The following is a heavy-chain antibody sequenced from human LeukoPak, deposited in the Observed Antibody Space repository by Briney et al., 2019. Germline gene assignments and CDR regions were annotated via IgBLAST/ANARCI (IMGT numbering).Heavy chain of an antibody. CDR3: ARLTPTTLSLYYYYMDV. J-gene: IGHJ6*03. CDR1: GGSISTYY. CDR2: IYYSGST. D-gene: IGHD2/OR15-2a*01. V-gene: IGHV4-59*05. Sequence: SETLSLTCTVSGGSISTYYWNWIRQPPGKGLEWIGSIYYSGSTYYNPSLKSRVTISVDTSKNQFSLKLSSVTAADTAVYYCARLTPTTLSLYYYYMDVWGKGTTVTVSS.